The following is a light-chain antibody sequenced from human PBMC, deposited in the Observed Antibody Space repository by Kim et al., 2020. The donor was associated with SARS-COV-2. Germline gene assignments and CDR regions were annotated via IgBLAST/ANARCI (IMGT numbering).Light chain of an antibody. J-gene: IGLJ3*02. CDR3: PSYDSPNWV. CDR2: EDN. V-gene: IGLV6-57*04. CDR1: SGSIATNY. Sequence: NFMLTQPHSVSESPGKTVTISCTRSSGSIATNYVQWYQQRPGSAPTTVIYEDNQRPSGVPDRFSGSIDSSSNSASLTISGLKTEDESDYYCPSYDSPNWVFGGGTQLTVL.